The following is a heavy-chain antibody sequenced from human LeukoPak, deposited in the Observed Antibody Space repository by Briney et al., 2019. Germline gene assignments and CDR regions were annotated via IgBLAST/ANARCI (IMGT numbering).Heavy chain of an antibody. V-gene: IGHV3-7*03. D-gene: IGHD3-16*01. CDR2: IKQDGSEK. Sequence: GGSLRLSCAASGFIFKDYWMIWVRQAPGKGLEWVANIKQDGSEKYYVDSVKGRFTISRDNAKNSLYLQMNTLRAVDTAMYYCAKDAQPRSRWFDPWGQGTLVTVSS. CDR3: AKDAQPRSRWFDP. CDR1: GFIFKDYW. J-gene: IGHJ5*02.